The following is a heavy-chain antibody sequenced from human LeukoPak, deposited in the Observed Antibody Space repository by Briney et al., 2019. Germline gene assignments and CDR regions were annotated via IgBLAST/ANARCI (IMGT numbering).Heavy chain of an antibody. CDR2: IYTSGST. D-gene: IGHD2-2*01. V-gene: IGHV4-4*07. J-gene: IGHJ4*02. CDR3: ARDSVDCSSTRCSRPLDY. Sequence: SETLSLTCTVSGGSISSYYWSGLRQPAGKGLEWIGRIYTSGSTNFNRSRKSRVPMSVDTSNNQSSLKLSSVTAADTAVYYCARDSVDCSSTRCSRPLDYRGQGTLVTVSS. CDR1: GGSISSYY.